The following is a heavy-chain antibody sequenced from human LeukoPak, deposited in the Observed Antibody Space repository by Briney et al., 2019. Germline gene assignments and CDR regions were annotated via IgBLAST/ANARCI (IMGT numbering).Heavy chain of an antibody. CDR2: ISYDGSNK. CDR1: GFTFSSYA. Sequence: PGGSLRLSCAASGFTFSSYAMHWVRQAPGKGLEWVAVISYDGSNKYYADSVKGRFTISRDNSKNTLYLQMNSLRAEDTAVYYCAGDLTEFAGDYYYGMDVWGQGTTVTVTS. D-gene: IGHD3-10*01. V-gene: IGHV3-30-3*01. J-gene: IGHJ6*02. CDR3: AGDLTEFAGDYYYGMDV.